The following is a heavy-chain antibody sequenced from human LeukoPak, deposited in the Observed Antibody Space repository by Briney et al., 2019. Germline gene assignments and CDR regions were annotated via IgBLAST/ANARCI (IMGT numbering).Heavy chain of an antibody. J-gene: IGHJ4*02. CDR3: ASDGNIVAGGWAGFDY. Sequence: PGGSLRLSCAASGCTVSRNYMNWVRQAPGKGLEWVSVIYSGGTTYYADSVKGRFTISRDNSKNTLYLQMDSLRAGDTAVYYWASDGNIVAGGWAGFDYWGQGTLVTVSS. CDR1: GCTVSRNY. V-gene: IGHV3-53*01. CDR2: IYSGGTT. D-gene: IGHD5-12*01.